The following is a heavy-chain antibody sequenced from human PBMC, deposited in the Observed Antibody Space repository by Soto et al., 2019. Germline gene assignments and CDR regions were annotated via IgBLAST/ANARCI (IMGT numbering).Heavy chain of an antibody. CDR3: ARGGGITIFGFVNVIDY. D-gene: IGHD3-3*01. Sequence: QVQLVESGGCVVQPGRSLRLSCAASGFTFSSYGMHWVRQAPGTGLEWVAVIWYDGSNKYYADSVKGRFTISRDNSKNTLYLQMSSLIAEDTAVYYCARGGGITIFGFVNVIDYCGQGTMVTVSS. CDR2: IWYDGSNK. V-gene: IGHV3-33*01. CDR1: GFTFSSYG. J-gene: IGHJ4*02.